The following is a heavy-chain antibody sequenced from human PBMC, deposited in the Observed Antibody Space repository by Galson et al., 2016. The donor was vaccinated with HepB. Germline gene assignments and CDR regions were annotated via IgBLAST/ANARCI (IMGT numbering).Heavy chain of an antibody. CDR3: ASSGLGGWFDP. J-gene: IGHJ5*02. D-gene: IGHD3-16*01. Sequence: SLRLSCAASGFTYSPYWMHWVRQAPGQGLLWVSRIDSDGSRTDYADSVKGRFTISRDHAKNTLYLQMHSLRDEDTAVYYCASSGLGGWFDPWGQGTRVIVSS. CDR1: GFTYSPYW. V-gene: IGHV3-74*01. CDR2: IDSDGSRT.